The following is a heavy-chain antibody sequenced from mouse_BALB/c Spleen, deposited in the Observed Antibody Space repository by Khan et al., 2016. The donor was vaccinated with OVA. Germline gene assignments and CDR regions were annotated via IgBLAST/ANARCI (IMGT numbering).Heavy chain of an antibody. CDR2: INPTSGYT. V-gene: IGHV1-7*01. CDR3: TRDRINY. J-gene: IGHJ2*01. CDR1: GYTFTTYW. Sequence: QVHLKVSGAQLAKPGASVKMSCKASGYTFTTYWLPLVKQSAGQGLEWIGYINPTSGYTVYNENFKDKATSSADKSSSTAYMQMSSMTSEESAVYYCTRDRINYWGQGTTLTVAS.